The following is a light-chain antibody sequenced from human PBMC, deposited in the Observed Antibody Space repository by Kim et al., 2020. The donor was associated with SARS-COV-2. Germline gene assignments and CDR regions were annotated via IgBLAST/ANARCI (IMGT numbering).Light chain of an antibody. CDR2: RAT. CDR1: QSIRSW. V-gene: IGKV1-5*03. Sequence: SVAGGERHPLTLRASQSIRSWMAWYQQKPGNAPTLLIYRATSLHCGLPSRFSHSGSDTEFSLTISSLQPNDFASYYCQQFNSYPDTFRQGTKREI. J-gene: IGKJ2*01. CDR3: QQFNSYPDT.